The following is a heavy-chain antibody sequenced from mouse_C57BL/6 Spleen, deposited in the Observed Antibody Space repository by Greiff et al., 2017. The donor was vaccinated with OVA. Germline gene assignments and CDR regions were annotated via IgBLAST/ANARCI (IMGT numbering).Heavy chain of an antibody. CDR3: AKSLNYYGSSYGYFDY. J-gene: IGHJ2*01. CDR2: IYPGSGST. Sequence: VQLQQPGAELVKPGASVKMSCKASGYTFTSYWITWVKQRPGQGLEWIGDIYPGSGSTNYNEKFKSKATLTVDTSSSTAYMQLSSLTSEDSAVYYCAKSLNYYGSSYGYFDYWGQGTTLTVSS. V-gene: IGHV1-55*01. D-gene: IGHD1-1*01. CDR1: GYTFTSYW.